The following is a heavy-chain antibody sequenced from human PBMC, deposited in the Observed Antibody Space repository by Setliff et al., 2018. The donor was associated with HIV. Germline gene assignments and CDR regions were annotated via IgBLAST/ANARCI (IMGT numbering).Heavy chain of an antibody. CDR2: ISSSGSTI. V-gene: IGHV3-48*03. CDR1: GFTFSSYE. D-gene: IGHD6-13*01. Sequence: GGSLRLSCAASGFTFSSYEMNWVRQAPGKGLEWVSYISSSGSTIYYADSVKGRFITFRDNAKNTMYLQMSSLRAEDTAVYYCATGNSADTWYHFAYWGQGTLVTVSS. J-gene: IGHJ4*02. CDR3: ATGNSADTWYHFAY.